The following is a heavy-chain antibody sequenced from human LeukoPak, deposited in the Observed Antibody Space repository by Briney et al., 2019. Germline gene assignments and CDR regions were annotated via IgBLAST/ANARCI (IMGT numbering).Heavy chain of an antibody. CDR3: AKQLGYCSDGSCYFPY. CDR2: ISNNGGYT. J-gene: IGHJ4*02. V-gene: IGHV3-23*01. Sequence: GGSLRLSCAASGFTFSSSAMSWVRQAPGKGLEWVSAISNNGGYTYYADSVQGRFTIPRDNSKSTLCLQMNSLRAEDTAVYYCAKQLGYCSDGSCYFPYWGQGTLVTVSS. D-gene: IGHD2-15*01. CDR1: GFTFSSSA.